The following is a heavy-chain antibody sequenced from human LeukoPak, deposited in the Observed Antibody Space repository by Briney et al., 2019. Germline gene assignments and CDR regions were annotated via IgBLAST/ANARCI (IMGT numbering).Heavy chain of an antibody. CDR1: GFTFSNAW. CDR3: ARDRGVGYCTNGVCSYNWFDP. V-gene: IGHV4-59*01. D-gene: IGHD2-8*01. Sequence: GSLRLSCAASGFTFSNAWMSWVRQAPGKGLEWIGYIYYSGSTNYNPSLKSRVTISVDTSKNQFSLKLSSVTAADTAVYYCARDRGVGYCTNGVCSYNWFDPWGQGTLVTVSS. CDR2: IYYSGST. J-gene: IGHJ5*02.